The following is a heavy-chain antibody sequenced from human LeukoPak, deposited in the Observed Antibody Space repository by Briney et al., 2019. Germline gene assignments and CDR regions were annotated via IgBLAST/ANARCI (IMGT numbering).Heavy chain of an antibody. V-gene: IGHV3-23*01. J-gene: IGHJ4*02. CDR1: GFTFSSYA. CDR2: ISGSGGST. CDR3: ARERYYYDSSGYYPMPYFDY. Sequence: PGGSLRLSCAASGFTFSSYAMSWVRQAPGKGLEWVSAISGSGGSTYYADSAKGRFTISRDNAKNSLYLQMNSLRAEDTAVYYCARERYYYDSSGYYPMPYFDYWGQGTLVTVSS. D-gene: IGHD3-22*01.